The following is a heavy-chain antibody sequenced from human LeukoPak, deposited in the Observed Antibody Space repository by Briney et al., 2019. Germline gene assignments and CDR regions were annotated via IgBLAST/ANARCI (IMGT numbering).Heavy chain of an antibody. CDR3: ARDQLAADDAFDI. Sequence: GASVKVSCKASGYTFTSYGISWVRQAPGQGLEWMGWINFYNGNIDYAQKLQGRVTMTTDTSTSTAYMELSSLRSEDTAVYYCARDQLAADDAFDIWGQGTMVTVSS. CDR2: INFYNGNI. D-gene: IGHD6-13*01. V-gene: IGHV1-18*01. J-gene: IGHJ3*02. CDR1: GYTFTSYG.